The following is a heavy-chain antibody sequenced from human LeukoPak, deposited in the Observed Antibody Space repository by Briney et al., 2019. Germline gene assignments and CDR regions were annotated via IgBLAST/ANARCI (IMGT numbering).Heavy chain of an antibody. CDR1: GYTLTELS. CDR2: FDPEDGET. J-gene: IGHJ4*02. V-gene: IGHV1-24*01. D-gene: IGHD5-12*01. Sequence: ASVKVSCKXSGYTLTELSMHWVRQAPGKGLEWMGDFDPEDGETIYAQKFQGRVTMTEDTSTDTAYMELSSLRSEDTAVYYCATVGRLRLKFDYWGQGTLVTVSS. CDR3: ATVGRLRLKFDY.